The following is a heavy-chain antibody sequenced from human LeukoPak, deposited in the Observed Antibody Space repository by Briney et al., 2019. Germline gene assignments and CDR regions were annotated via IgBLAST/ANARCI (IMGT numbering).Heavy chain of an antibody. CDR1: GFTFSTYW. CDR2: IKQDGSEK. V-gene: IGHV3-7*01. Sequence: PGGSLRLSCEASGFTFSTYWMSWVRQAPGKGLEWVANIKQDGSEKYYVDSVKGRFTISRDNAKNSLYLQMNSLRAEDTAMYYCARESSQGSPPYFDYWGQGTLVTVSS. D-gene: IGHD6-6*01. CDR3: ARESSQGSPPYFDY. J-gene: IGHJ4*02.